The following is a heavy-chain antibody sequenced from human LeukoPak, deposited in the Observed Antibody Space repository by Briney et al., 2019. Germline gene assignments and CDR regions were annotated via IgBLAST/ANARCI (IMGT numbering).Heavy chain of an antibody. CDR2: IYYSGST. Sequence: KPSETLSLTCTVSGGSISSGGYYWSWIRQHPGKGLEWIGYIYYSGSTYYNPSLKSRVTISVDTSKNQFSLKLSSVTAADTAVYYCARECWVPASDTYWFDPWGQGTLVTVSS. CDR3: ARECWVPASDTYWFDP. CDR1: GGSISSGGYY. V-gene: IGHV4-31*03. D-gene: IGHD2-2*01. J-gene: IGHJ5*02.